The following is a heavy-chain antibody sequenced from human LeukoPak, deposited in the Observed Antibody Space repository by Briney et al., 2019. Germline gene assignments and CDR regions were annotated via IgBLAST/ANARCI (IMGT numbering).Heavy chain of an antibody. CDR1: GGSISSSSYY. CDR2: IYYSGST. D-gene: IGHD4-23*01. V-gene: IGHV4-39*07. Sequence: SETLSLTCTVSGGSISSSSYYWGWIRQPPGKGLEWIGSIYYSGSTYYNPSLKSRVTISVDTSKNQFSLKLSSVTAADTAVYYCARDPHDYGGGYFDYWGQGTLVTVSS. CDR3: ARDPHDYGGGYFDY. J-gene: IGHJ4*02.